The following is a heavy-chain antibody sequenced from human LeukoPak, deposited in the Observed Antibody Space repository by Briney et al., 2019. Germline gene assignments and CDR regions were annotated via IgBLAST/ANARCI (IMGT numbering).Heavy chain of an antibody. Sequence: GGSLRLFCAASVFTFNSHGMHWVRQAPGKGLGWVPGSGYHGASKGYEDSVKGRFTISRDNSKSTLYLQMNSLRAEDTAVYYCARADGDYVGFRGLMDVWGLGTTVTVSS. CDR1: VFTFNSHG. J-gene: IGHJ6*02. V-gene: IGHV3-33*08. CDR2: SGYHGASK. CDR3: ARADGDYVGFRGLMDV. D-gene: IGHD4-17*01.